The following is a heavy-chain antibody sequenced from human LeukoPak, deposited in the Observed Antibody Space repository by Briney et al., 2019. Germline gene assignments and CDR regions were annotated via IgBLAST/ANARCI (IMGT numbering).Heavy chain of an antibody. Sequence: PGRSLRLSCAASGFTFSTYGMHWVRQAPGKGLEWVAVISYDGSNTYYADSVKGRFTISRDNAKNSLYLQMNSLRDEDAAVYYCARDKDYSSDYWGQGTLVTVSS. CDR1: GFTFSTYG. CDR3: ARDKDYSSDY. J-gene: IGHJ4*02. CDR2: ISYDGSNT. V-gene: IGHV3-30*03. D-gene: IGHD4-11*01.